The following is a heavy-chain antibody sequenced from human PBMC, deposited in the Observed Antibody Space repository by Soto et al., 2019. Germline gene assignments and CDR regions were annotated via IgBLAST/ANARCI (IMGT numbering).Heavy chain of an antibody. CDR3: AVSPGGDRQMAWFDP. CDR1: GGSISNGDYS. V-gene: IGHV4-31*03. D-gene: IGHD2-21*02. J-gene: IGHJ5*02. Sequence: QVQLQESGPGLVKPSQTLSLTCTVSGGSISNGDYSWTWIRHHPGKGLEWIGFIYNCGNTYYNPSIKSRITISVDTSKTQFSLSLNSVTVADTAVYYWAVSPGGDRQMAWFDPWGQGTLVTVSS. CDR2: IYNCGNT.